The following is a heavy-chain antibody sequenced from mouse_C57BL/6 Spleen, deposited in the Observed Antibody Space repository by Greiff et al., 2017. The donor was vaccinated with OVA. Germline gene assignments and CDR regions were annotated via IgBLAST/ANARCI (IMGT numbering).Heavy chain of an antibody. CDR2: ISSGSSTI. V-gene: IGHV5-17*01. D-gene: IGHD1-1*01. CDR1: GFTFSDYG. Sequence: DVQLVESGGGLVKPGGSLKLSCAASGFTFSDYGMHWVRQAPEKGLEWVAYISSGSSTIYYADTVKGRFTISRDNAKNTLFLQMTSLRSEDTAMYYCARDGYYYGSSFYAMDYWGQGTSVTVSS. CDR3: ARDGYYYGSSFYAMDY. J-gene: IGHJ4*01.